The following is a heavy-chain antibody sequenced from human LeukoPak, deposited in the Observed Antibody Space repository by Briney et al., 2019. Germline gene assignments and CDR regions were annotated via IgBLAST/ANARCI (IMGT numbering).Heavy chain of an antibody. J-gene: IGHJ4*02. Sequence: GGSLRLSCAGSGFTLSSYRMDWVRQAPGKGLEWVSSISSSSSYIYYADSVKGRFTISRDNAKNSLYLQMKSLRAEDTAVYYCARDLVGGDYWGQGTLVTVSS. CDR3: ARDLVGGDY. D-gene: IGHD3-16*01. CDR2: ISSSSSYI. CDR1: GFTLSSYR. V-gene: IGHV3-21*01.